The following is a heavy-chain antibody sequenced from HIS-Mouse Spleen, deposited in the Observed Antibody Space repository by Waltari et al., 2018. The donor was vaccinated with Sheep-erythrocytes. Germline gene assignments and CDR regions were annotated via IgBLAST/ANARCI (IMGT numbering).Heavy chain of an antibody. Sequence: QVQLQQWGAGLLKPSETLSLTCAVDGGSFSGYYWSVIGQPPGKGLEWIGEINHSGSTNYNPSLKSRVTISVDTSKNQFSLKLSSVTAADTAVYYCARGPRTGDHNYWYFDLWGRGTLVTVSS. D-gene: IGHD7-27*01. CDR1: GGSFSGYY. J-gene: IGHJ2*01. CDR2: INHSGST. CDR3: ARGPRTGDHNYWYFDL. V-gene: IGHV4-34*01.